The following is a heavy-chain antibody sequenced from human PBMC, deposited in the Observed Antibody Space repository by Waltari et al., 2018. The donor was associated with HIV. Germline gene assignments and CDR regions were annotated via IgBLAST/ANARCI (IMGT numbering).Heavy chain of an antibody. Sequence: EVQLLVSGGGLVQPGGALSLSCAASGFPFINYARSWVRPAPGKGLEWVSGISGSGGSTYYADSVKGRFTISRDNSKNTLYLQMNSLRAEDTALYYCAKDYSGSYTRGYSDYWGQGTLVTVSS. CDR2: ISGSGGST. V-gene: IGHV3-23*01. CDR3: AKDYSGSYTRGYSDY. D-gene: IGHD1-26*01. J-gene: IGHJ4*02. CDR1: GFPFINYA.